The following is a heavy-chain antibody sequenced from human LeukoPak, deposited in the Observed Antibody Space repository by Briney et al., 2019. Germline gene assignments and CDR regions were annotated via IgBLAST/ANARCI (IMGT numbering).Heavy chain of an antibody. V-gene: IGHV3-30*02. CDR3: AKDYTYYYDSSGYSQAFDI. CDR2: IRYDGSNK. Sequence: GGSLRLSCAASGFTFSSYGMHLVRQAPGKGLEWVAFIRYDGSNKYYADSVKGRFTISRDNSKNTLYLQMNSLRAEDTAVYYCAKDYTYYYDSSGYSQAFDIWGQGTMVTVSS. CDR1: GFTFSSYG. D-gene: IGHD3-22*01. J-gene: IGHJ3*02.